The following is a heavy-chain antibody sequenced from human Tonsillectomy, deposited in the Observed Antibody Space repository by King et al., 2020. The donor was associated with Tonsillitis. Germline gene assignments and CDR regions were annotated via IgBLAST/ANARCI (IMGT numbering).Heavy chain of an antibody. CDR3: ARFSNSGEKRYYDVWSGYFVDAFDI. CDR1: GGSISSYY. Sequence: QLQESGPGLVKPSETLSLTCTVSGGSISSYYCSWIRQPPGKGLEWIGYIYYSGSTNYNPSLKSRVTISVDTSKNQFSLKLSSVTAADTAVYYCARFSNSGEKRYYDVWSGYFVDAFDIWGQGTMVTVSS. J-gene: IGHJ3*02. V-gene: IGHV4-59*01. D-gene: IGHD3-3*01. CDR2: IYYSGST.